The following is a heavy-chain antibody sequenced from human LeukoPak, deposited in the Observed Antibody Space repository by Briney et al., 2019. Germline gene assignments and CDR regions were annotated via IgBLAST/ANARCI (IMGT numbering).Heavy chain of an antibody. D-gene: IGHD6-6*01. CDR3: ARDEGYSSSYFDY. CDR1: GGSVSSGSYC. V-gene: IGHV4-61*01. CDR2: IYYSGST. Sequence: KTSETLSLTCTVSGGSVSSGSYCWSWIRQPPGKGPEWIGYIYYSGSTNYNPSLKSRVTMSVDTSKNQFSLKVSSVTAADTAVYYCARDEGYSSSYFDYWGQGTLVTVSS. J-gene: IGHJ4*02.